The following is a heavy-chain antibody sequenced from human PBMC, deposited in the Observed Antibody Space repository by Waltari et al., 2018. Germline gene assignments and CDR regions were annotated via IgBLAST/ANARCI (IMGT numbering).Heavy chain of an antibody. J-gene: IGHJ4*02. CDR3: AKCEMYDSGWCAFFRY. V-gene: IGHV3-23*01. Sequence: DVRLSESGGGLAQPGGSLRLSCVASEFTLSNSAMSWVRQAPGKGLEWVSALVRRGFGKHYADSVKGRFAISRDNAKNTLYLQMNSLRAEDTAVYYCAKCEMYDSGWCAFFRYWGQGTLVTVSS. CDR2: LVRRGFGK. CDR1: EFTLSNSA. D-gene: IGHD6-19*01.